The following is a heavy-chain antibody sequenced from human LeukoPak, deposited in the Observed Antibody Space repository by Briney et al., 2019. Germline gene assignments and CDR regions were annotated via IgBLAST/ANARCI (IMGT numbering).Heavy chain of an antibody. D-gene: IGHD2-2*01. CDR3: AREKPRGVVVVPAALRQSDAFDI. V-gene: IGHV1-18*01. CDR2: ISAYNGNT. CDR1: GYTFTSYG. Sequence: ASVKVSCKASGYTFTSYGISWVRQAPGQGLEWMGWISAYNGNTNYAQKLQGRVTMTTDTSTSTAYMELRSLRSDDTAVYYCAREKPRGVVVVPAALRQSDAFDIWGQGTMVTVSS. J-gene: IGHJ3*02.